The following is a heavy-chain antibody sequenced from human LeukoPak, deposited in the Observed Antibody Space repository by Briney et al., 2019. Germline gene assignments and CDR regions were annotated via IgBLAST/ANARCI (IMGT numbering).Heavy chain of an antibody. Sequence: ASVKVSCNASGYTFNGYYMHWVRQAPGQGLEWMGWINPNNGGTNYAQKFQGRVTMTRDTSISTAYMELSRLTSDDTAVYYCARGRGTTSSNFDYWGQGTLVTVSS. D-gene: IGHD2-2*01. CDR2: INPNNGGT. CDR1: GYTFNGYY. J-gene: IGHJ4*03. CDR3: ARGRGTTSSNFDY. V-gene: IGHV1-2*02.